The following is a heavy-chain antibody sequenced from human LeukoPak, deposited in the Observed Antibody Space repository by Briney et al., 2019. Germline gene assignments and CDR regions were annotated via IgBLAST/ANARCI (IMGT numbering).Heavy chain of an antibody. CDR3: ASLNYYDSSGSSP. CDR1: GYTFTGYY. D-gene: IGHD3-22*01. J-gene: IGHJ5*02. V-gene: IGHV1-2*02. Sequence: AASVKVSCKASGYTFTGYYMHWVRQAPGQGLEWMGWINPNSGGTNYAQKFQGRVTMTRDTSISTAYMELSRLRSDDTAVYYCASLNYYDSSGSSPWGQGTLVTVSS. CDR2: INPNSGGT.